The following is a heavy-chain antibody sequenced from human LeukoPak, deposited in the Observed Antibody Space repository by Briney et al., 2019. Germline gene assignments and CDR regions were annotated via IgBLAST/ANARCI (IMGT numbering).Heavy chain of an antibody. Sequence: GGSLRLSCAASEFTFSSYSMNWVRQAPGKGLEWVSAISGSGGNTYYADSVKGRFSIPRDNSKNTLYLQMNNLRAGDTAVYYCARDRYWYFDLWGRGTLVTVSS. CDR2: ISGSGGNT. J-gene: IGHJ2*01. CDR3: ARDRYWYFDL. V-gene: IGHV3-23*01. CDR1: EFTFSSYS.